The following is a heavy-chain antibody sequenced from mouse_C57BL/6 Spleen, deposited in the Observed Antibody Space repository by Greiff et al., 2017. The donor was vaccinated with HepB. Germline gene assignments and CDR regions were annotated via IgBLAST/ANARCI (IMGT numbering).Heavy chain of an antibody. CDR2: FYPGSGSI. V-gene: IGHV1-62-2*01. CDR1: GYTFTEYT. Sequence: QVQLQQSGAELVKPGASVKLSCKASGYTFTEYTIHWVKQRSGQGLEWIGWFYPGSGSIKYNEKFKDKATLTADKSSSTVYMELSRLTSEDSAVYFCARHAEGPYGYDDYFDYWGQGTTLTVSS. CDR3: ARHAEGPYGYDDYFDY. D-gene: IGHD2-2*01. J-gene: IGHJ2*01.